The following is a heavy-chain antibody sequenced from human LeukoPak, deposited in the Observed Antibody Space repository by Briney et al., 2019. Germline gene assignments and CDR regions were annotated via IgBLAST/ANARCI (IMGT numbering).Heavy chain of an antibody. Sequence: ASVKVSCKASGYTFTSYGISWVRQAPGQGLEWMGWISAYNGNTNYAQKLQGRVTMTTDTSTSTAYVELRSLRSDDTAVYYCARDDEYDFWSGYDQTTIPVRFDYWGQGTLVTVSS. D-gene: IGHD3-3*01. V-gene: IGHV1-18*01. CDR1: GYTFTSYG. CDR3: ARDDEYDFWSGYDQTTIPVRFDY. J-gene: IGHJ4*02. CDR2: ISAYNGNT.